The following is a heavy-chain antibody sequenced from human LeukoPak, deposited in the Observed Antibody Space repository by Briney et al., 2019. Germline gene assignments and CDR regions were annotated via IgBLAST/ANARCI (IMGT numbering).Heavy chain of an antibody. V-gene: IGHV3-33*08. J-gene: IGHJ4*02. CDR2: IWYDGSNK. CDR3: ARTMTTSILPGL. CDR1: GFTFSSYA. D-gene: IGHD4-17*01. Sequence: PGGSLRLSCAASGFTFSSYAMHWVRQAPGKGLEWVAIIWYDGSNKYYADSVKGRFTISRDNSKNTLFLQMNSLRAEDTAVYYCARTMTTSILPGLWGQGTLVTVSS.